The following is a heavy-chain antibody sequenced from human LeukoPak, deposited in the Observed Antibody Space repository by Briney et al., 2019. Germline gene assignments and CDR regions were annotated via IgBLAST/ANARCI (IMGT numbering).Heavy chain of an antibody. J-gene: IGHJ4*02. CDR1: GGSISSSNW. D-gene: IGHD5-24*01. CDR3: ARYRMATLD. Sequence: SETLSFTCAVSGGSISSSNWWSWVREPPGKGMEWIGEIYHSGSTNYNPSLKSRVTISVDTSKNQFSLKLSSVTAADTAVYYCARYRMATLDWGQGTLVTVSS. V-gene: IGHV4-4*02. CDR2: IYHSGST.